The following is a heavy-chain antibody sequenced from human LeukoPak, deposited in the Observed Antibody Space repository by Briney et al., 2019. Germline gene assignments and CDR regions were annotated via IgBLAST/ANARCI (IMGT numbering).Heavy chain of an antibody. D-gene: IGHD2-2*01. CDR2: IIPIFGTA. V-gene: IGHV1-69*13. CDR1: GGTFISYA. CDR3: ARSRDVVVPAALRYYYYGMDV. Sequence: ASVKVSCKASGGTFISYAISWVRQAPGQGLEWMGGIIPIFGTANYAQKFQGRVTITADESTSTAYMELSSLRSEDTAVYYCARSRDVVVPAALRYYYYGMDVWGQGTTVTVSS. J-gene: IGHJ6*02.